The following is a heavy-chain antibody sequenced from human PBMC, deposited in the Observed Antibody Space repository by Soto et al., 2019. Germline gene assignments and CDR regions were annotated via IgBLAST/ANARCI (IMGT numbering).Heavy chain of an antibody. CDR1: GFTFSSYE. CDR2: ISSSGSTI. CDR3: ARDRYYYDSSGYYYDY. Sequence: GGSLRLSCAASGFTFSSYEMNWVRQAPGKGLEWVSYISSSGSTIYYADSVKGRFTISRDNAKNSLYLQMNSLRAEDTAVYYCARDRYYYDSSGYYYDYWGQGTLVTVS. V-gene: IGHV3-48*03. J-gene: IGHJ4*02. D-gene: IGHD3-22*01.